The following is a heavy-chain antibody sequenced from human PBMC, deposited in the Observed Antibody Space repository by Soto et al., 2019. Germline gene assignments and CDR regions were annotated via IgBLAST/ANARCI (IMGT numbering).Heavy chain of an antibody. Sequence: ASVKVSCKASGYTFTSYDINWVRQATGQGLEWMGWMNPNSGNTGYAQKFQGRVTMTRNTSISTAYMELGSLRSEDTAVYYCARAAGLELRYDYWGQGTLVTVSS. CDR2: MNPNSGNT. CDR1: GYTFTSYD. V-gene: IGHV1-8*01. J-gene: IGHJ4*02. CDR3: ARAAGLELRYDY. D-gene: IGHD1-7*01.